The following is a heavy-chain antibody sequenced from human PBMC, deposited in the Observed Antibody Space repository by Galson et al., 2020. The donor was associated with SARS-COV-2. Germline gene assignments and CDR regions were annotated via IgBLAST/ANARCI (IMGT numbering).Heavy chain of an antibody. CDR1: GGSFSDYY. CDR3: ARAPWELPQYFQH. J-gene: IGHJ1*01. Sequence: SETLSLTCAVYGGSFSDYYWNWIRQSPGKGLEWIGEINHSGSTKSSPSLKSRVTIAVDTSKNQFSLKLTSMTAADTAVYYCARAPWELPQYFQHWGQGTLVTVSS. D-gene: IGHD1-26*01. CDR2: INHSGST. V-gene: IGHV4-34*01.